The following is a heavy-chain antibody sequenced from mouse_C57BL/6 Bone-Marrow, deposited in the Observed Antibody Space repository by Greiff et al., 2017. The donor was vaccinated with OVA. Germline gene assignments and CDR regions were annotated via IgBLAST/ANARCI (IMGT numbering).Heavy chain of an antibody. CDR2: ISDGGSYT. CDR1: GFTFSSYA. D-gene: IGHD1-1*01. CDR3: ARGHDYGISYDYFDY. J-gene: IGHJ2*01. V-gene: IGHV5-4*03. Sequence: EVKLVESGGGLVKPGGSLKLSCAASGFTFSSYAMSWVRQTPEKRLEWVATISDGGSYTYYPDNVKGRFTISSDNAKNNLYLQMSQLKSEDTAMYFCARGHDYGISYDYFDYWGQGTTLTVSS.